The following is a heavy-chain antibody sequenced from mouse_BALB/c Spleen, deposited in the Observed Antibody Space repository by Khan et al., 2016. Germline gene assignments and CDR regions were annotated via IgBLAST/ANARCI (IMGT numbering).Heavy chain of an antibody. V-gene: IGHV4-1*02. J-gene: IGHJ2*01. D-gene: IGHD1-2*01. CDR2: INPDSSTI. Sequence: EVKLLESGGGLVQPGGSLKLSCAASGFDFSRYWMSWVRQAPGKGLGWIGEINPDSSTINYTPSLKDKFIISRDNAKNTLYLQMSKVRSEDTALYFCARLHYYGYMNYWGQGTTLTVSS. CDR1: GFDFSRYW. CDR3: ARLHYYGYMNY.